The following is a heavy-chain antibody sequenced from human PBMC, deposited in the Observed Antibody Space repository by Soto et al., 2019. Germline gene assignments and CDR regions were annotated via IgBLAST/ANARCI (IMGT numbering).Heavy chain of an antibody. CDR1: GFTFSDYY. Sequence: QVQLVESGGGLVKPGGSLRLSCAASGFTFSDYYMSWIRQAPGKGLEWVSYISSSGGTIYYADSVKGRFTISRDNAKNSLYLQMNSLRAEDTAVYYCARSYYDFWSGYYDYYYYMDVWGKGTTVTVSS. CDR3: ARSYYDFWSGYYDYYYYMDV. CDR2: ISSSGGTI. J-gene: IGHJ6*03. V-gene: IGHV3-11*01. D-gene: IGHD3-3*01.